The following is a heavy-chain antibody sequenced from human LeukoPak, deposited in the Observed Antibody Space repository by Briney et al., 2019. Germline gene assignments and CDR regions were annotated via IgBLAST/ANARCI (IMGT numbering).Heavy chain of an antibody. CDR1: GGSISSHY. CDR3: ARGAPRDYYDSSGYYQH. Sequence: SETLSLTCTVSGGSISSHYWSWIRQPPGKGLEWIGYIYYSGSTNYNPSLKSRVTISVDTSKNQFSLKLSSVTAADTAVYYCARGAPRDYYDSSGYYQHWGQGTLVTVSS. CDR2: IYYSGST. D-gene: IGHD3-22*01. V-gene: IGHV4-59*11. J-gene: IGHJ1*01.